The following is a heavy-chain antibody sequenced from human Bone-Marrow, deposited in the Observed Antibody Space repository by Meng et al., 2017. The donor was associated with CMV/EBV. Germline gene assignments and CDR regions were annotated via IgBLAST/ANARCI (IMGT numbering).Heavy chain of an antibody. J-gene: IGHJ6*02. Sequence: GESLKISCAASGFTFSSYSMNWVRQAPGKGLEWVSSISSSSSYIYYADSVKGRFTISRDNAKNSLYLQMNSLRAEDTAVYYCARASFPNYDFWSGYYLGRYYYYGMDVWGQGTTVTVSS. CDR2: ISSSSSYI. D-gene: IGHD3-3*01. CDR3: ARASFPNYDFWSGYYLGRYYYYGMDV. CDR1: GFTFSSYS. V-gene: IGHV3-21*01.